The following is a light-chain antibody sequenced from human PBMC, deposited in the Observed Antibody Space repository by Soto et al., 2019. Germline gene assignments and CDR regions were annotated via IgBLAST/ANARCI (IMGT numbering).Light chain of an antibody. CDR1: SSDVGGYNY. CDR2: DVS. Sequence: QSALTQPASVSGSPGQSITISCTGTSSDVGGYNYVSWYQQHPGKAPKLMIYDVSNRPSGVSNRFSGSKSGNTASLTISGLQAEDEAEYYCSSCTSSSLYVFGTGTKLTVL. V-gene: IGLV2-14*01. CDR3: SSCTSSSLYV. J-gene: IGLJ1*01.